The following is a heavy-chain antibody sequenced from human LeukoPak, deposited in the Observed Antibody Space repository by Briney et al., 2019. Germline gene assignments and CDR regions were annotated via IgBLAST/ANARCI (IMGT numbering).Heavy chain of an antibody. J-gene: IGHJ6*03. V-gene: IGHV3-23*01. CDR1: GFTFSSYA. CDR2: ISGSGGST. D-gene: IGHD3-22*01. CDR3: ARDPGYDSSGYYHFYYYYYMDV. Sequence: GGSLRLSCAASGFTFSSYAMSWVRQAPGKGLEWVSAISGSGGSTYYADSVKGRFTISRDNAKNSLYLQMNSLRAEDTAVYYCARDPGYDSSGYYHFYYYYYMDVWGKGTTVTVCS.